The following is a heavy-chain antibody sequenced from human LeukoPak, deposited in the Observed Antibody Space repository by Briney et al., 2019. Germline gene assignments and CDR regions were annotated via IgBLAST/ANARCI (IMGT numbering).Heavy chain of an antibody. CDR3: ARVSSNNWYNERGAFDI. CDR2: IYYSGST. CDR1: GGSISSYY. Sequence: SETLSLTCTVSGGSISSYYWSWIRQPPGKGLEWIGFIYYSGSTNYNPSLKSRVTISVDTSKNQFSLKLSSVTATDTAVYYCARVSSNNWYNERGAFDIWGQGTMVTVSS. V-gene: IGHV4-59*01. J-gene: IGHJ3*02. D-gene: IGHD6-13*01.